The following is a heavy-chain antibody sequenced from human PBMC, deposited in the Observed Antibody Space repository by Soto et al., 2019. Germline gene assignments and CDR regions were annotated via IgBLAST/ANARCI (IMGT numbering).Heavy chain of an antibody. J-gene: IGHJ6*02. CDR1: GFTFSNYA. CDR2: ISGSGTST. Sequence: GGSLRLSCAASGFTFSNYAMNWVRQAPGKGLEWVSAISGSGTSTYYAESVKGRFTISRDNSKNTLTLQMNSLRAEDTAVYNCAFTNSGSWSYYYFGMDVWGQGTTVTVSS. CDR3: AFTNSGSWSYYYFGMDV. V-gene: IGHV3-23*01. D-gene: IGHD6-13*01.